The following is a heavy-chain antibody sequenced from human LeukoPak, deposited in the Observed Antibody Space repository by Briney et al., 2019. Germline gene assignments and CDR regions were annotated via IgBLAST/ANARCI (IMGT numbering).Heavy chain of an antibody. CDR1: GFTFTSSA. V-gene: IGHV1-58*01. CDR2: IVVGSGNT. Sequence: ASVKVSCKASGFTFTSSAVQWVRQARGQRLEWIGWIVVGSGNTNYAQKFQERVTITRDMSTSTAYMELSSLRSEDTAVYYCARGQITMVRGVYCAFDIWGQGTMVTVSS. D-gene: IGHD3-10*01. CDR3: ARGQITMVRGVYCAFDI. J-gene: IGHJ3*02.